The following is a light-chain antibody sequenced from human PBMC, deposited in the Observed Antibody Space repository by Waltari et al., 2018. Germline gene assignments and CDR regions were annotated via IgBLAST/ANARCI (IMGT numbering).Light chain of an antibody. V-gene: IGLV2-14*01. J-gene: IGLJ3*02. CDR1: SSDVGGYNY. CDR2: DVT. Sequence: QSALTQPASVSGSPGQSITISCTGTSSDVGGYNYVSWYQQHPGKAPKLIIYDVTNRPSGVSNRFSGSKSANTASLTISGLQAEDEADYYCSSYTTSTWVFGGGTKLTVL. CDR3: SSYTTSTWV.